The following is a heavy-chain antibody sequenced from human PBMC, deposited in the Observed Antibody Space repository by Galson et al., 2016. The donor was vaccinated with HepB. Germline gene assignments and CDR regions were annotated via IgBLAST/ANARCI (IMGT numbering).Heavy chain of an antibody. D-gene: IGHD2-21*02. CDR2: MSYDGSEK. CDR1: GFTFSSYG. J-gene: IGHJ5*02. Sequence: SLRLSCAASGFTFSSYGMHWVRQAPGKGLEWVAVMSYDGSEKYYADSVKGRFTISRDNAKNTLYLQMNSLRVEDTAVYYCARDPLGDDWFDPWGQGVLVIVSS. CDR3: ARDPLGDDWFDP. V-gene: IGHV3-30*03.